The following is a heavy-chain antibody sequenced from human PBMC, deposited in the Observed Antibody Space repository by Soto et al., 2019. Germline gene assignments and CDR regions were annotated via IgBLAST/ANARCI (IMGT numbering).Heavy chain of an antibody. CDR2: ISGSGGRT. J-gene: IGHJ3*01. CDR1: GFTFSSYA. CDR3: AKDRDNRNYGSDDFDF. V-gene: IGHV3-23*01. D-gene: IGHD1-7*01. Sequence: LRLSCAASGFTFSSYAMSWVRQAPGKGLEWVSAISGSGGRTYYPDPVKGRFTISRDNSKNTLYLQMHSLRAEDTAVYYCAKDRDNRNYGSDDFDFWGQGTMVTVSS.